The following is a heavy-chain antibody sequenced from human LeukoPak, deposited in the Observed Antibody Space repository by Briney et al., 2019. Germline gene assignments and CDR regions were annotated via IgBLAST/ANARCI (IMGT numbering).Heavy chain of an antibody. CDR2: ISSSSSYI. CDR1: GFTFSSYS. Sequence: PGGSLRLSCAASGFTFSSYSMNWVRQAPGKGLEWVSSISSSSSYIYYADSVKGRFTISRDNAKNSLFLQMNSLRAEDTAVYYCARVGYSSGWYGWFVPWGQGTLVTVSS. D-gene: IGHD6-19*01. V-gene: IGHV3-21*01. CDR3: ARVGYSSGWYGWFVP. J-gene: IGHJ5*02.